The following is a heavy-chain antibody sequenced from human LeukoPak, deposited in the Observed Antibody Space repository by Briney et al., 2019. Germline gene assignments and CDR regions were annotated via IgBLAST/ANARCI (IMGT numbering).Heavy chain of an antibody. V-gene: IGHV5-51*01. D-gene: IGHD3-10*01. Sequence: GESLKISCKASGYSFTSYWIGWVRQMPGKGLEWMGIIDPSDSETRYTPSFQGQVTISVDKSLTTADLQWSSLKASDTAMYYCARSLSVRGLLGFDPWGQGTLVTVSS. CDR3: ARSLSVRGLLGFDP. CDR2: IDPSDSET. CDR1: GYSFTSYW. J-gene: IGHJ5*02.